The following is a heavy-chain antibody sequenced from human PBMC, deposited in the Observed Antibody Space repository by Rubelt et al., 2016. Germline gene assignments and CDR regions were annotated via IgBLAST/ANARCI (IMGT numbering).Heavy chain of an antibody. CDR2: INHSGST. J-gene: IGHJ4*02. V-gene: IGHV4-34*01. Sequence: QVQLQQWGAGLLKPSETLSLTCAVYGGSFSGYYWSWIRQPPGKGLEWIGEINHSGSTNYNPSLKSRVTISVDTSKNQFSLKLSSVTAADTAVYYCARRRSSWLYYFDYWGQGTLVTVSS. CDR1: GGSFSGYY. CDR3: ARRRSSWLYYFDY. D-gene: IGHD6-13*01.